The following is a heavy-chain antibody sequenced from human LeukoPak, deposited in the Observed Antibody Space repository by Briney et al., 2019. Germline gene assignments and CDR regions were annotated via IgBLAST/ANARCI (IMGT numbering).Heavy chain of an antibody. CDR1: GYTFTGYY. CDR3: ARGGDIVVVPAALSWFDT. J-gene: IGHJ5*02. CDR2: INPNSGGT. D-gene: IGHD2-2*01. V-gene: IGHV1-2*02. Sequence: ASVKVSCKASGYTFTGYYMHWVRQAPGQGLEWMGWINPNSGGTNYAQKFQGKVTMTRDTSISTAYMELSRLRPDDTAVYYCARGGDIVVVPAALSWFDTWGQGTLVTVSS.